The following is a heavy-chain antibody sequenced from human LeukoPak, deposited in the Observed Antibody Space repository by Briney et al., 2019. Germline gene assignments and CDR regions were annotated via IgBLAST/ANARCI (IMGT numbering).Heavy chain of an antibody. J-gene: IGHJ3*02. CDR2: MNPNSGNT. V-gene: IGHV1-8*01. Sequence: ASVKVSCKASGYTFTSYDINWVRQATGQGLEWMGWMNPNSGNTGYAQKFQGRVTMTRNTSISTAYMELSSLGSEDTAVYYCARVRASGADNAFDIWGQGTMVTVSS. D-gene: IGHD7-27*01. CDR3: ARVRASGADNAFDI. CDR1: GYTFTSYD.